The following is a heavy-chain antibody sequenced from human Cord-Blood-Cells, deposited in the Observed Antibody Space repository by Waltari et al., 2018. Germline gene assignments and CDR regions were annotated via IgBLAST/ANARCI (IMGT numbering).Heavy chain of an antibody. V-gene: IGHV4-39*01. CDR1: GGSISSSSYY. Sequence: QLQLQESGPGLVKPSETLSLTCTVSGGSISSSSYYWGWIRQPPGKGLEWIGSIYYSGGTYYNPSLKSRVTISVDTSKTRFSLKLSSVTAADTAVYYCARPRYSSSWYVDYWGQGTLVTVSS. D-gene: IGHD6-13*01. CDR3: ARPRYSSSWYVDY. J-gene: IGHJ4*02. CDR2: IYYSGGT.